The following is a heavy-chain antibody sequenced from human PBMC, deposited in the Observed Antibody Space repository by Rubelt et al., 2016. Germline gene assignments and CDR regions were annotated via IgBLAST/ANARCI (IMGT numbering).Heavy chain of an antibody. CDR2: INAGNGNT. CDR1: GYTFTSYA. Sequence: QVQLVQSGAEVKKPGASVKVSCKASGYTFTSYAMHWVRQAPGQRLEWMGWINAGNGNTKYSQKFQGRVTITRDTSASTAYMEPSSLRSEDTAVYYCARDLSSFPWNYGTLQHWGQGTLVTVSS. D-gene: IGHD1-7*01. J-gene: IGHJ1*01. V-gene: IGHV1-3*01. CDR3: ARDLSSFPWNYGTLQH.